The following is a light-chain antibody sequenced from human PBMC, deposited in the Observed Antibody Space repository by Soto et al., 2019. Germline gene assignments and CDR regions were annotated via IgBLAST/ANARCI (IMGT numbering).Light chain of an antibody. Sequence: EIVMTQSPATLSVSPGERATLSCRASQSVSSNLAWYQQKPGQAPRLLVYGASTRATGVPARFSGSGSGTDFTLTISSLQSEYFAVYYCQQYNTWPPYTLGQGTKLE. V-gene: IGKV3-15*01. CDR1: QSVSSN. CDR2: GAS. J-gene: IGKJ2*01. CDR3: QQYNTWPPYT.